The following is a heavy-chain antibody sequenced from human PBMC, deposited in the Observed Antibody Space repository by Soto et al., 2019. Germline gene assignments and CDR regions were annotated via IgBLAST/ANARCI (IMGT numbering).Heavy chain of an antibody. V-gene: IGHV1-2*02. CDR1: GYTFTGYF. Sequence: GASVKVSCKASGYTFTGYFMHWVRQAPGQGLEWMGWINPNSGATKYAQKFQGRVTLSRDTSIRTAYTELSGLRSDDTAVYYCARGGGTILAPLPWGQGTLVTVSS. J-gene: IGHJ5*02. CDR2: INPNSGAT. D-gene: IGHD3-3*01. CDR3: ARGGGTILAPLP.